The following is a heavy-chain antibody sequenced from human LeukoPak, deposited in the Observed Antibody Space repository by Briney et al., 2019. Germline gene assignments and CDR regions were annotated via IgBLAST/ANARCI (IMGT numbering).Heavy chain of an antibody. Sequence: SETLSLTCTVSGGSISSYYWSWIRQPPGKGLEWIGYIYYSGSTNYNPSLKSRVTISVDTSKNQFSLKLSSATAADTAVYYCARDPAGGQDAFDIWGQGTMVTVSS. J-gene: IGHJ3*02. CDR2: IYYSGST. D-gene: IGHD1-1*01. CDR3: ARDPAGGQDAFDI. V-gene: IGHV4-59*01. CDR1: GGSISSYY.